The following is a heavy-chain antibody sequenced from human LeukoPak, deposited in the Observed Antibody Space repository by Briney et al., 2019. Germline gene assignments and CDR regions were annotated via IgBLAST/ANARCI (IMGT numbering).Heavy chain of an antibody. CDR1: GFTFSSYS. CDR3: ARPSAEYSSHPIDY. V-gene: IGHV3-48*04. Sequence: QPGGSLRLSCAASGFTFSSYSMNWVRQAPGKGLEWVSYISSSSSTIYYADSVKGRFTISRDNAKNSLYLQMNSLRAEDTAVYYCARPSAEYSSHPIDYWGQGTLVTVSS. D-gene: IGHD6-6*01. CDR2: ISSSSSTI. J-gene: IGHJ4*02.